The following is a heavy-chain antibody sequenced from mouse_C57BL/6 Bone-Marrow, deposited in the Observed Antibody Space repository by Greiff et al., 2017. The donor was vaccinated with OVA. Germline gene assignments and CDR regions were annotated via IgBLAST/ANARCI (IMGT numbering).Heavy chain of an antibody. J-gene: IGHJ4*01. CDR3: ARSPRQLRLHYAMDC. Sequence: QVQLQQPGTELVKPGASVKLSCKASGYTFTSYWMHWVKQRPGQGLEWIGNINPSNGGTNYNEKFKSKATLTVDKSSSTAYMQLSSLTSEDSAVYYCARSPRQLRLHYAMDCWGQGTSVTVSS. V-gene: IGHV1-53*01. CDR1: GYTFTSYW. D-gene: IGHD3-2*02. CDR2: INPSNGGT.